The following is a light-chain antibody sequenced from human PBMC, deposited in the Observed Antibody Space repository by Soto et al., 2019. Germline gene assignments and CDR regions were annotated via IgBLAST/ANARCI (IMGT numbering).Light chain of an antibody. CDR3: AAWDDSLSGLV. Sequence: QSVLTQPPSASGTPGQRATISCSGSSSNIGSNYVYWYQQLPGTAPKLLIYRNNQRPSGVPDRFSGSKSGTSASLAISGLRSEDEADYYCAAWDDSLSGLVFGGGTKVTVL. CDR1: SSNIGSNY. V-gene: IGLV1-47*01. CDR2: RNN. J-gene: IGLJ2*01.